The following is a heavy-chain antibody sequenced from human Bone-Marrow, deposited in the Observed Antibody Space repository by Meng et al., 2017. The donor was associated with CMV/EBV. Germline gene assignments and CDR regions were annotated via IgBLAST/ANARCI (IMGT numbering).Heavy chain of an antibody. J-gene: IGHJ6*02. D-gene: IGHD3-3*01. CDR3: ARDANTIFGARYYYGMDV. CDR2: ISSSGSTI. CDR1: GFTFSDYY. Sequence: GESLKISCAASGFTFSDYYMSWIRQAPGKGLEWVSYISSSGSTIYYADSVKGRFTISRDNAKNSLYLQMNSLRAEDTAVYYCARDANTIFGARYYYGMDVWGQGTTVTVSS. V-gene: IGHV3-11*04.